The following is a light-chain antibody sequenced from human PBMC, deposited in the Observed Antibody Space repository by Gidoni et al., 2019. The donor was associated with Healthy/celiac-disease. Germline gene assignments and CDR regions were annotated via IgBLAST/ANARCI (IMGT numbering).Light chain of an antibody. Sequence: DLQMTPSPSSLSASVGDRVTITCQERQDSRNYLNWYQQKPGKAPKLLIYDASNLETGVPSRFSGSGSGTDFTLTISSLQPEDMATYYCQQYDNLPLTFGEGTKLEIK. CDR2: DAS. CDR3: QQYDNLPLT. J-gene: IGKJ2*01. V-gene: IGKV1-33*01. CDR1: QDSRNY.